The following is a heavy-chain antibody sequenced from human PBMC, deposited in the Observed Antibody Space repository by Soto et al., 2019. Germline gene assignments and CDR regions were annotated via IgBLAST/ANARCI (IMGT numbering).Heavy chain of an antibody. D-gene: IGHD2-21*01. CDR3: VREDWHRFDS. CDR2: LSGGATDK. V-gene: IGHV3-7*01. J-gene: IGHJ4*02. Sequence: EVQLVESGGGLVQPGGSLRLSCAASGFMFSAYWMSWVRQHPGKGLEWVATLSGGATDKFYVDSVKGRFTISRDDSKNSLYLHMNSLRDDDTAIYYCVREDWHRFDSWGQGTLVTVSS. CDR1: GFMFSAYW.